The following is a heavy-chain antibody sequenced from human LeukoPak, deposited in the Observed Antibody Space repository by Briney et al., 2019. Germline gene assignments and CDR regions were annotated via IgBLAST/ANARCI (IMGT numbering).Heavy chain of an antibody. J-gene: IGHJ6*03. CDR3: ARAYSGRYGLGYYYMDV. D-gene: IGHD1-26*01. Sequence: GGSLRLSCAASGFTFNSYSMNWVRQAPGKGLEWVSSISSSSSYIYYADSVKGRFTISRDNAKNSLYLQMNSLRAEDTAVYYCARAYSGRYGLGYYYMDVWGKGTTVTISS. CDR2: ISSSSSYI. V-gene: IGHV3-21*01. CDR1: GFTFNSYS.